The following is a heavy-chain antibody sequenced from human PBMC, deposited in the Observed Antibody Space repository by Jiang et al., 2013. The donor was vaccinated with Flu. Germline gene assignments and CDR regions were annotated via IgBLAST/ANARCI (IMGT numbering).Heavy chain of an antibody. J-gene: IGHJ3*02. Sequence: GSGLVKPSQTLSLTCTVSGGSISSGSYYWSWNRQPAGKGLEWIGRIHTSGNTNHNPSLKSRVTISVDTSKNQFSLKLSSVTAADTAVYYCARDYYDSSGYYYVTLDAFDIWGQGTMVTVSS. CDR1: GGSISSGSYY. D-gene: IGHD3-22*01. CDR3: ARDYYDSSGYYYVTLDAFDI. V-gene: IGHV4-61*02. CDR2: IHTSGNT.